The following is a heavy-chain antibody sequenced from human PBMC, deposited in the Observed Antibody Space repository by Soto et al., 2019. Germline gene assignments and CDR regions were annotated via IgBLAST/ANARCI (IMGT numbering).Heavy chain of an antibody. D-gene: IGHD2-21*01. Sequence: ASVKVSCKASGYTFTMNAIHWVRQAPGQRLEWIGKIDAGNGNTKYSEKFQGRVTITRDTSASAAYMELSTLRSEDTSIYYCARSETDCSRFDYWGQGTLVTVSS. J-gene: IGHJ4*02. CDR3: ARSETDCSRFDY. V-gene: IGHV1-3*01. CDR2: IDAGNGNT. CDR1: GYTFTMNA.